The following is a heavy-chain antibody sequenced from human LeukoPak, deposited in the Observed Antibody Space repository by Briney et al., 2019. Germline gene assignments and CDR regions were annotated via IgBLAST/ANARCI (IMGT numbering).Heavy chain of an antibody. CDR1: GGTFSSYA. CDR2: INPNSGGT. D-gene: IGHD2-2*01. CDR3: ARGYCSSTSCHKGIWNWFDP. J-gene: IGHJ5*02. Sequence: GASVKVSCKASGGTFSSYAISWVRQAPGQGLEWMGWINPNSGGTNYAQKFQGRVTMTRDTSISTAYMELSRLRSDDTAVYYCARGYCSSTSCHKGIWNWFDPWGQGTLVTVSS. V-gene: IGHV1-2*02.